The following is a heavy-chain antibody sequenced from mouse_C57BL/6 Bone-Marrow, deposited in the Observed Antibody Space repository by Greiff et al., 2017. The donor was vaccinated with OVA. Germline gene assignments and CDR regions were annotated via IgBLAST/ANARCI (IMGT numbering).Heavy chain of an antibody. CDR1: GYSITSGYY. CDR3: ARGGAFPDYAMDY. CDR2: ISYDGSN. Sequence: EVQLVESGPGLVKPSQSLSLTCSVTGYSITSGYYWNWIRQFPGNKLEWMGYISYDGSNNYNPSLKNRISITRDTSTNQFFLKLNSVTTEDTATYYCARGGAFPDYAMDYWGQGTSVTVSS. V-gene: IGHV3-6*01. J-gene: IGHJ4*01.